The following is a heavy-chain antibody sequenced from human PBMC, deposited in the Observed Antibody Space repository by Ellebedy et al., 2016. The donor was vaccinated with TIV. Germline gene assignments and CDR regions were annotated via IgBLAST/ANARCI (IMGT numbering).Heavy chain of an antibody. J-gene: IGHJ5*02. CDR3: ARGHPCGWLGP. V-gene: IGHV4-34*01. Sequence: PSLKSRVTISLDTSKNEFSLNLRSVTAADTAVYFCARGHPCGWLGPWGRGTLVTVSS.